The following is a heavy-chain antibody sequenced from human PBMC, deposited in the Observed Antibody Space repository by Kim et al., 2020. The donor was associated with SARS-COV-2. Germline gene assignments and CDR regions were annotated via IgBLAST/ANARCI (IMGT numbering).Heavy chain of an antibody. CDR3: PNSVFLDGYNHISYY. Sequence: GGSMRLSCVASGFTFATNAMIWIRQAAGKGLERVSVISGGAVNKYYADSMSGRFTYCRHNSQNRQSLKITHLRDQDTALNFCPNSVFLDGYNHISYY. J-gene: IGHJ6*01. V-gene: IGHV3-23*01. D-gene: IGHD3-3*01. CDR1: GFTFATNA. CDR2: ISGGAVNK.